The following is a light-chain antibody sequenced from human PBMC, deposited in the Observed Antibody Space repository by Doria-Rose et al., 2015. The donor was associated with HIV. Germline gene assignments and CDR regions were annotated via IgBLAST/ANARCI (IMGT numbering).Light chain of an antibody. CDR3: QQTYSSPPWT. V-gene: IGKV1-39*01. J-gene: IGKJ1*01. CDR1: QTVSTY. Sequence: MTQSPSSLSASIGDRVTITCRASQTVSTYLNWFQQEPGNAPKLLIYAVSRLQSGVPSRFSGSGSGTDFTLTISGLQPGDFATYYCQQTYSSPPWTFGQGTKVEMK. CDR2: AVS.